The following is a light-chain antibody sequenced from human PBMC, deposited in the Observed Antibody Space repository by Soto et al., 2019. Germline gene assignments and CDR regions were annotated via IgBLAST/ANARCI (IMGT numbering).Light chain of an antibody. CDR3: QQYNNWPLT. CDR2: GAS. V-gene: IGKV3-15*01. CDR1: QSIDSS. J-gene: IGKJ1*01. Sequence: EIVMTQSPATLSVSPRERATLSCRASQSIDSSIAWYQQKPGQAPRLLIYGASTRATDIPARFSGSGSGTEFTLTISSLKSEDFAVYYCQQYNNWPLTFGQGTTVDLK.